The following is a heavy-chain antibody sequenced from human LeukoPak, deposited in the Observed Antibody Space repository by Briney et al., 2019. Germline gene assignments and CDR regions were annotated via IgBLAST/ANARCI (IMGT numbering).Heavy chain of an antibody. Sequence: GGSLRLSCAASGFTFSSYSMNWVRQAPGKGLEWVSVIHKNAITYYADTVKGRFTISRDNSKNMLYLQMNSLRAEDTAVYYCAREIAWFGETKDYYYYYMDVWGKGTTVTISS. D-gene: IGHD3-10*01. CDR1: GFTFSSYS. CDR2: IHKNAIT. J-gene: IGHJ6*03. CDR3: AREIAWFGETKDYYYYYMDV. V-gene: IGHV3-66*01.